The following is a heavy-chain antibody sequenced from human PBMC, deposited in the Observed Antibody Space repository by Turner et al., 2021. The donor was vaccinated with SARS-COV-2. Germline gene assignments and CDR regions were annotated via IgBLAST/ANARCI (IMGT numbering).Heavy chain of an antibody. CDR3: ARDGDGTVDLDY. Sequence: EVQLVESGGGLVQPGGSLRLSCAASGFTFSRYWMSWVRQAPGKGLDWVANIKQDGSEKHFVDSVKGRFTISRDNAKNSLSLQMNSLGAEDTAVYYCARDGDGTVDLDYWGQGTLVTVSS. CDR1: GFTFSRYW. D-gene: IGHD1-7*01. CDR2: IKQDGSEK. V-gene: IGHV3-7*01. J-gene: IGHJ4*02.